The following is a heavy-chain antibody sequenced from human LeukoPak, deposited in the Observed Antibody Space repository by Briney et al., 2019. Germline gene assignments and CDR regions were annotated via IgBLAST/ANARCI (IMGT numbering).Heavy chain of an antibody. D-gene: IGHD6-13*01. Sequence: GRSLRLSCAASGFTFSSYGMHWVRRAPGKGLEWVAVIWYDGSNKYYADSVKGRFTISRDNSKNTLYLQMNSLRAEDTAVYYCARDTDSSSWGYYYYGMDVWGQGTLVTVSS. J-gene: IGHJ6*02. CDR1: GFTFSSYG. CDR3: ARDTDSSSWGYYYYGMDV. CDR2: IWYDGSNK. V-gene: IGHV3-33*01.